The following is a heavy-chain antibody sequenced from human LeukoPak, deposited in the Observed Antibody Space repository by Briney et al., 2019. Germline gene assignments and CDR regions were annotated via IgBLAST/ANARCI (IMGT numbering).Heavy chain of an antibody. CDR1: GFTASSNY. CDR3: ARGGSEIIVVVPAAMSSDAFDI. D-gene: IGHD2-2*01. J-gene: IGHJ3*02. CDR2: IYSGGST. Sequence: GGSLRLSCAASGFTASSNYMSWVRQAPGKGLEWVSVIYSGGSTYYADSVKGRFTISRDNSKNTLYLQMNSLRAEDTAVYYCARGGSEIIVVVPAAMSSDAFDIWGQGTMVTVSS. V-gene: IGHV3-66*01.